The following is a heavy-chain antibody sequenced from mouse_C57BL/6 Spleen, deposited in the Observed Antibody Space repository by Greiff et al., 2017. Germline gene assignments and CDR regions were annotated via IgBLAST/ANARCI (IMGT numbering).Heavy chain of an antibody. CDR1: GFTFSDYG. V-gene: IGHV5-17*01. CDR2: LSSGSSTI. D-gene: IGHD2-1*01. J-gene: IGHJ4*01. Sequence: EVQVVESGGGLVKPGGSLKLSCAASGFTFSDYGMHWVRQAPEQGLEWVAYLSSGSSTIYYADTVKGRFTISRDNAKNTLFLQMTSLRSEDTAMYYCATPGNFYAMDYWGQGTSVTVSS. CDR3: ATPGNFYAMDY.